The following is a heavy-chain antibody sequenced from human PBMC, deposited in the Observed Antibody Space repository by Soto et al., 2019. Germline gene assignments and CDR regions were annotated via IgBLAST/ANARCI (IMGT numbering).Heavy chain of an antibody. CDR3: ARGLLWFGEFTFDI. Sequence: PSQTLSLTCAISGDSVSSNSAAWNWIRQSPSRGLEWLGRTYYRSKWYNDYAVSVKSRITINPDTSRNQFSLQLNSVTPEDTAVYYCARGLLWFGEFTFDIWGQGTMVTVSS. CDR2: TYYRSKWYN. J-gene: IGHJ3*02. V-gene: IGHV6-1*01. CDR1: GDSVSSNSAA. D-gene: IGHD3-10*01.